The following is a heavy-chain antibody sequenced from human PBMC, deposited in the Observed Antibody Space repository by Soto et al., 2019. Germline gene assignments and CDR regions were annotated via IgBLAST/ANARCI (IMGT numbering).Heavy chain of an antibody. D-gene: IGHD6-13*01. Sequence: QVQLQQWGAGLLKPSETLSLTRAVYGGSFSGYYWSWIRQPPRKGLEWIGEINHSGSTNYNPSLKSRVTISVDTSKNQFSLKLTSVTAADTAVYYCARVGYSSSWYRRGAFDIWGQGTMVTVSS. J-gene: IGHJ3*02. CDR2: INHSGST. CDR1: GGSFSGYY. CDR3: ARVGYSSSWYRRGAFDI. V-gene: IGHV4-34*01.